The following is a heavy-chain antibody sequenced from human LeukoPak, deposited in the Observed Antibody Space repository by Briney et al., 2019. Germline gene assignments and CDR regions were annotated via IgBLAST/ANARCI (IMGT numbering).Heavy chain of an antibody. J-gene: IGHJ5*02. D-gene: IGHD2-2*01. CDR1: GGSFSGYY. V-gene: IGHV4-34*01. Sequence: SETLSLTCAVYGGSFSGYYWSWIRQPPGKGLEWIGEINHSGSTNYNPSLKSRVTISVDTSKNQFSLKLSSVTAADTAVYYCARGMMIRYCSSTSCYPTPPGRNWFDPWGQGTLVTVSS. CDR2: INHSGST. CDR3: ARGMMIRYCSSTSCYPTPPGRNWFDP.